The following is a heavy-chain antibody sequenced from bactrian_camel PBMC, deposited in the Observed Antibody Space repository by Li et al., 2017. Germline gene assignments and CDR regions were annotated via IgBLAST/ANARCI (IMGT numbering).Heavy chain of an antibody. J-gene: IGHJ6*01. Sequence: HVQLVESGGGSVQAGGSLRLSCAAPDYGRNSYCVGWFRQAPGKGREGVASISAGGSTSYYADSVKGRFTISRTMANNSLNLQMDSLKPEDSAMYFCAARPGVDIVPGTCSRGLYRANDFANWGQGTQVTVS. V-gene: IGHV3S1*01. CDR1: DYGRNSYC. CDR3: AARPGVDIVPGTCSRGLYRANDFAN. D-gene: IGHD2*01. CDR2: ISAGGSTS.